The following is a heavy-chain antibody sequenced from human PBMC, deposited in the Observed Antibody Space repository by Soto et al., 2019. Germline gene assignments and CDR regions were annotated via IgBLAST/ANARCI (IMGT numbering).Heavy chain of an antibody. CDR1: GGSISKGGYY. D-gene: IGHD2-2*01. Sequence: SETLSLTCTVSGGSISKGGYYWSWIRQHPGKGLEWIGYIYHSGSAYYNPSLKSRVTISVDTSKNQFSLKLSSVTAADTAVYYCARHLPPALGWFDPWGQGTLVTVSS. V-gene: IGHV4-31*03. J-gene: IGHJ5*02. CDR2: IYHSGSA. CDR3: ARHLPPALGWFDP.